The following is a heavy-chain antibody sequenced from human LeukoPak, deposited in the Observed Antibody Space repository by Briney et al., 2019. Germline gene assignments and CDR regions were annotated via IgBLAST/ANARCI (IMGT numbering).Heavy chain of an antibody. D-gene: IGHD3-10*01. CDR1: GFSISDDW. CDR2: VKSRSAGETT. J-gene: IGHJ4*02. V-gene: IGHV3-15*01. Sequence: GGSLRLSCAASGFSISDDWMSWVRQAPGKGLEWVARVKSRSAGETTDYAAPVKGRFTISRDDSKNTLYLQMNSLKTEDAAVYYCTLIQGWGSGSYYRDFWGQGTLVTVSS. CDR3: TLIQGWGSGSYYRDF.